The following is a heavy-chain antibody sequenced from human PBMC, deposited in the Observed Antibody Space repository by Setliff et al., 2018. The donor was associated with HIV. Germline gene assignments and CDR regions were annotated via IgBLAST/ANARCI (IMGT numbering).Heavy chain of an antibody. CDR2: IDSDGSDT. V-gene: IGHV3-74*01. Sequence: GGSLRLSCAASGLTFSNYWMHWVRQAPGKGLEWVSRIDSDGSDTNYADSVRGRFTISRDDAKNTVYLQLTSLRAEDTAVYYCARGPQYNFWGGYLGLWGQGTLVTVS. J-gene: IGHJ4*02. CDR1: GLTFSNYW. D-gene: IGHD3-3*01. CDR3: ARGPQYNFWGGYLGL.